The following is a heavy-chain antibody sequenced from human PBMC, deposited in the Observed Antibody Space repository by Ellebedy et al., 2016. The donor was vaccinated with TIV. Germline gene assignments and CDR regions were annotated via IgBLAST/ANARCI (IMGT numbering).Heavy chain of an antibody. J-gene: IGHJ4*02. CDR1: GYTFTDYD. V-gene: IGHV1-8*01. Sequence: AASVKVSCKASGYTFTDYDINWVRQATRQGLEYLGWMKPGSGNTGYAQKFEGRVTMTRNTSTSTAYMELRSLRSDDTAVYYCARGGAAAGATPDYWGQGTLVTVSS. D-gene: IGHD6-13*01. CDR3: ARGGAAAGATPDY. CDR2: MKPGSGNT.